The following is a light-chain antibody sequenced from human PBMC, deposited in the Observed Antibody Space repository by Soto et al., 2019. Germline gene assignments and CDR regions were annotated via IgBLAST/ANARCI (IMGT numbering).Light chain of an antibody. CDR1: QSVNNY. CDR3: QRRNNRPFC. V-gene: IGKV3-11*01. CDR2: DAS. J-gene: IGKJ3*01. Sequence: EIVLTQSPATLSLSPGERATLSCRASQSVNNYLAWYQQRPGQAPRLLIYDASNRATGIPARFSGSGSGTDFTLTISSLESEDFAVYYCQRRNNRPFCFGPGTTLDIK.